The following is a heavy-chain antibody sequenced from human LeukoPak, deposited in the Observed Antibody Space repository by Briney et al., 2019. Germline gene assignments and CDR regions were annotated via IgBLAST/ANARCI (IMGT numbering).Heavy chain of an antibody. CDR3: AINYYDSSGHRGAFDI. V-gene: IGHV3-33*01. Sequence: PGGSLRLSCAASGFTFSSYGMHWVRQAPGKGLEWVAVIWYDGSNKYYADSVKGRFTIPRDNSKNTLYLQMNSLRAEDTAVYYCAINYYDSSGHRGAFDIWGQGTMVTVSS. CDR2: IWYDGSNK. D-gene: IGHD3-22*01. CDR1: GFTFSSYG. J-gene: IGHJ3*02.